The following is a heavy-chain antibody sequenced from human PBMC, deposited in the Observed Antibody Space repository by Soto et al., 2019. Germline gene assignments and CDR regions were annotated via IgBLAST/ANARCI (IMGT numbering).Heavy chain of an antibody. V-gene: IGHV4-4*02. D-gene: IGHD4-17*01. Sequence: QVQLQESGPGLVKPSGTLSLTCAVSGGSISSSNWWSWVRQPPGKGREWIGEIYHSGSTNYNPSLKSRGTISVDKSKNQFTLKLSSVTAADTAVYYCAREGDEYGDYGWFDPWGQGTLVTVSS. J-gene: IGHJ5*02. CDR2: IYHSGST. CDR3: AREGDEYGDYGWFDP. CDR1: GGSISSSNW.